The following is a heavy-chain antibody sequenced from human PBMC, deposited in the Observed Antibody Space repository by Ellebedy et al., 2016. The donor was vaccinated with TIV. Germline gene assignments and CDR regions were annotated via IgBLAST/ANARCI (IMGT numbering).Heavy chain of an antibody. J-gene: IGHJ6*02. Sequence: ASVKVSCXASGYTFTSYYMHWVRQAPGQGLEWMGIINPSGGSTSYAQKFQERVTITRDMSTSTAYMELSSLRSEDTAVYYCAADRSFWSGYLTYYYGMDVWGQGTTVTVSS. CDR3: AADRSFWSGYLTYYYGMDV. V-gene: IGHV1-46*01. D-gene: IGHD3-3*01. CDR1: GYTFTSYY. CDR2: INPSGGST.